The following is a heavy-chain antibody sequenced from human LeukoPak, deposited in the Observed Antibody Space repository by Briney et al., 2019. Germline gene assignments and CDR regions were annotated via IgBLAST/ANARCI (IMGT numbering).Heavy chain of an antibody. CDR2: ISGNGRST. D-gene: IGHD2-8*02. CDR1: GGSISSYY. Sequence: ETLSLTCTVSGGSISSYYWSWIRQPPGKGLEWVSTISGNGRSTYYGDSVKGRFTISRDNSKNTLSLQMNSLRAEDTAVYYCAKEYYVLLVYALGGSFDYWGRGTLVTVSS. J-gene: IGHJ4*02. V-gene: IGHV3-23*01. CDR3: AKEYYVLLVYALGGSFDY.